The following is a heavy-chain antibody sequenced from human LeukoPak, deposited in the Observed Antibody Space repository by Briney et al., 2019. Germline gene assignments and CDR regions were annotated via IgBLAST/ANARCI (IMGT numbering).Heavy chain of an antibody. J-gene: IGHJ4*02. V-gene: IGHV4-59*01. D-gene: IGHD1-1*01. CDR3: AAGETVAYFDY. CDR1: GGSISSYY. CDR2: IYYSGST. Sequence: PSETLSLTCTVSGGSISSYYWSWIRQPPGKGLEWIGYIYYSGSTNYNPSLKSRVTISVDTSKNQFSLKLSSVTAADTAVYYCAAGETVAYFDYWGQGTLVTVSS.